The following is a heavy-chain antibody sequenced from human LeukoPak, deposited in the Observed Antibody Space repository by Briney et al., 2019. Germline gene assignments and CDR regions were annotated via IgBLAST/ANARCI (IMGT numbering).Heavy chain of an antibody. D-gene: IGHD5-24*01. V-gene: IGHV3-30*14. CDR1: GFTFSSYA. CDR3: ATGRRGGYNYPFVY. J-gene: IGHJ4*02. Sequence: PGRSLRLSCAASGFTFSSYAMHWVRQAPGKGLEWVAVISYDGSNKYYADSVKGRFTISREDAKNSLDLQMNSLGAGDTAVYYCATGRRGGYNYPFVYWGQGTLVTVSS. CDR2: ISYDGSNK.